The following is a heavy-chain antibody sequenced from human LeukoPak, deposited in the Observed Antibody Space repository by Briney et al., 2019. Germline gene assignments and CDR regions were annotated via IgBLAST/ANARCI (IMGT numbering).Heavy chain of an antibody. V-gene: IGHV1-2*02. CDR2: INPNSGGT. CDR1: GYTFTGYY. CDR3: ARTLHYCSSTSCYPKIIGY. D-gene: IGHD2-2*01. J-gene: IGHJ4*02. Sequence: ASVKVSCKASGYTFTGYYMHWVRQAPGQGLEWMGWINPNSGGTNYAQKFQGRVTMTRDTSISTAYMELSRLRSDDTAVYYCARTLHYCSSTSCYPKIIGYWGQGTLVTVSS.